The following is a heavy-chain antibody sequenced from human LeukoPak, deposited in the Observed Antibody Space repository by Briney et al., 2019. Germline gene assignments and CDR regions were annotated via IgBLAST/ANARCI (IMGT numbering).Heavy chain of an antibody. Sequence: PGGSLRLSCAASGFTFSSYSMNWVRQAPGKGLEWVSYISSSSSYIYYADSVKGRFTISRDNAKNSLYLQMNSLRAEDTAVYYCATGGKWLPHIRNWFDPWGQGTLVTVSS. J-gene: IGHJ5*02. D-gene: IGHD5-12*01. CDR2: ISSSSSYI. CDR3: ATGGKWLPHIRNWFDP. CDR1: GFTFSSYS. V-gene: IGHV3-21*05.